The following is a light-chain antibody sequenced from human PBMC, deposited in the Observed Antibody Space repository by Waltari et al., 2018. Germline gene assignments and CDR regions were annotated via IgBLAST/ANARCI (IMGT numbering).Light chain of an antibody. J-gene: IGKJ1*01. V-gene: IGKV3-15*01. CDR1: QSIRTD. Sequence: VLTQSPAILSVSPGERATLSCRASQSIRTDLAWYQQMPGQPPRLLIYGASTRVTGTPARFSGSGSGTEFTLTISSLQSEDCALYFCQQYNEWPPWTFGQGTKVEIK. CDR3: QQYNEWPPWT. CDR2: GAS.